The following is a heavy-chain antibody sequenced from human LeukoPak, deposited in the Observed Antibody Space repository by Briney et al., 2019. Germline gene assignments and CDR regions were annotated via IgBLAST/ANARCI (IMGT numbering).Heavy chain of an antibody. CDR2: ISSSGSTI. CDR1: GFTFSSYA. Sequence: PGGSLRLSCAASGFTFSSYAMSWVRQAPGKGLEWVSYISSSGSTIYYADSVKGRFTISRDNAKNSLYLQMNSLRAEDTAVYYCARDQGYSSGWPYFDYWGQGTLVTVSS. V-gene: IGHV3-48*04. D-gene: IGHD6-19*01. CDR3: ARDQGYSSGWPYFDY. J-gene: IGHJ4*02.